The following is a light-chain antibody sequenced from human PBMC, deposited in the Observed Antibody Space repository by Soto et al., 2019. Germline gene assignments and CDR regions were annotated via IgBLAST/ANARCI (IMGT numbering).Light chain of an antibody. J-gene: IGKJ5*01. CDR3: QQYYNWPPIT. CDR1: QSVGTS. V-gene: IGKV3-15*01. Sequence: EVVMTQSPGTVSVSPGERATLSCRASQSVGTSLAWYQQKPGQAPRLLIYGASTRATGVPARFSGRGSGTEFTFTISSLQSEDFVVYYCQQYYNWPPITFGQGTRLEIK. CDR2: GAS.